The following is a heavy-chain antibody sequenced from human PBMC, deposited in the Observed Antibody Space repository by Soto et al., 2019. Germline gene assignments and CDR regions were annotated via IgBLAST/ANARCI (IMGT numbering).Heavy chain of an antibody. CDR3: ARDRRGKTGDHYYYYGTDV. D-gene: IGHD1-1*01. Sequence: ASVKVSCKASGYTFTSYGISWVRQAPGQGLEWMGWISAYNGNTNYAQKLQGRVTMTTDTSTSTAYMELRSLRSDDTAVYYCARDRRGKTGDHYYYYGTDVWGQGTTVTVSS. CDR2: ISAYNGNT. V-gene: IGHV1-18*04. J-gene: IGHJ6*02. CDR1: GYTFTSYG.